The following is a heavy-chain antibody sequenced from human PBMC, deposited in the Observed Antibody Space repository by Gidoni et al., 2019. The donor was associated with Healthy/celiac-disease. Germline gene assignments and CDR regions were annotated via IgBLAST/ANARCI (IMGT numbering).Heavy chain of an antibody. J-gene: IGHJ3*02. CDR2: IYYSGST. V-gene: IGHV4-59*08. D-gene: IGHD3-10*01. Sequence: QVQLQESGPGLVKPSETLSLTCTVHGGSISSYYLRWIRQPPGKGLEWLGYIYYSGSTNYNPSLKNRVTISVDTSKNQFSLKLSSVTAADTAVYDCASLRLGKRGAFDIWGQGTMVTVSS. CDR1: GGSISSYY. CDR3: ASLRLGKRGAFDI.